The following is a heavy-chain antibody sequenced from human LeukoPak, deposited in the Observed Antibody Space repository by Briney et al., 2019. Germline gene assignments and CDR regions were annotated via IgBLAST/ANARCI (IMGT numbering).Heavy chain of an antibody. V-gene: IGHV3-23*01. D-gene: IGHD6-19*01. J-gene: IGHJ4*02. CDR1: GFTFSSYA. Sequence: PGGSLRLSCAASGFTFSSYAMSWVRQAPGKGLEWVSAISGSGGSTYYADSVKGRFTISRDNSKNTLYLQMNSLRAEDTAVYYCAKGGGRPVPGIAVAGTVGYWGQGTLVTVSS. CDR3: AKGGGRPVPGIAVAGTVGY. CDR2: ISGSGGST.